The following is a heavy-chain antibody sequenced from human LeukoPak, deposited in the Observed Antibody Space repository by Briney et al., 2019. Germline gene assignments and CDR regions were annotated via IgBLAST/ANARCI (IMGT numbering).Heavy chain of an antibody. Sequence: GGSLRLSCSASGFTFSRYATHWVRQAPGKGLEYVSAISSNGGSTYYADSVKGRFTISRDNSRNTLHLQMSSLRVEDTAVYYCVKDSSSGSYFYYWGQGTLVTVSS. CDR3: VKDSSSGSYFYY. D-gene: IGHD3-10*01. J-gene: IGHJ4*02. V-gene: IGHV3-64D*06. CDR1: GFTFSRYA. CDR2: ISSNGGST.